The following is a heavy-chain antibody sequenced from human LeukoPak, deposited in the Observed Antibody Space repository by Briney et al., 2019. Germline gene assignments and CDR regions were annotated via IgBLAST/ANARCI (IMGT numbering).Heavy chain of an antibody. Sequence: GRSLRLSCAASGFTFSSYGMHWVRQAPGRGLEWVAVKSYDGSNKYYADSVKGRFTISRDNSKNTLYLQMNSLRAEDTAVYYCANQPHYDFWSGYYFDYWGQGTLVTVSS. D-gene: IGHD3-3*01. CDR2: KSYDGSNK. V-gene: IGHV3-30*18. J-gene: IGHJ4*02. CDR3: ANQPHYDFWSGYYFDY. CDR1: GFTFSSYG.